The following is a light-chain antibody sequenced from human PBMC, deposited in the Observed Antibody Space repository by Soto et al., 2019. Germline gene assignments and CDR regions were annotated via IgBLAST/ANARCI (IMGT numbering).Light chain of an antibody. Sequence: QSVLPQPPSVSGAPGQRVTISCTGSSSNIGAGYDVHWYQQLPGTAPKLLIYGNSNRPSGVPDRFSGSKSGTSASLAITVLQAEDAADYYCQSYDSSLSAWVFGGGTKLTVL. CDR2: GNS. CDR3: QSYDSSLSAWV. V-gene: IGLV1-40*01. CDR1: SSNIGAGYD. J-gene: IGLJ3*02.